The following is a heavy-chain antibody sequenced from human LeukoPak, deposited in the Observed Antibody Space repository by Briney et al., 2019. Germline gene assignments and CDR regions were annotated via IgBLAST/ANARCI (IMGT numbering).Heavy chain of an antibody. CDR2: ISGSGGST. CDR3: AKVMSSGWYKSCDY. D-gene: IGHD6-19*01. J-gene: IGHJ4*02. CDR1: GFTFSSYA. Sequence: GGSLRLSCAASGFTFSSYAMTWVRQAPGKGLEWVSVISGSGGSTYYADSVKGRFTISRDNSKNTLYLQMNSLRAEDTAVYYCAKVMSSGWYKSCDYWGQGTLVTVSS. V-gene: IGHV3-23*01.